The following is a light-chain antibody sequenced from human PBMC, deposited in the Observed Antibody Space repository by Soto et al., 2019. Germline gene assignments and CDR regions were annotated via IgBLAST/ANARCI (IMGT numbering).Light chain of an antibody. J-gene: IGKJ4*01. CDR2: WAS. CDR3: QQYYSTPLT. Sequence: DIVMTRSPDSLAVSLGDSSTINCNSSQSVLYSSNNKNYLAWYQQKPGQPPKLLIYWASTRESGVPDRFSGSGSGTDFTLAISSLQAEDVAVYYCQQYYSTPLTCGGGTKGDIK. V-gene: IGKV4-1*01. CDR1: QSVLYSSNNKNY.